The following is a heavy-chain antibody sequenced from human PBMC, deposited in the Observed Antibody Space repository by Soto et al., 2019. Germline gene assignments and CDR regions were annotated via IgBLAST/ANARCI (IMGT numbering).Heavy chain of an antibody. V-gene: IGHV4-30-4*01. CDR1: GGSISSGDYY. CDR3: ARSDCSSTSCYGRNGYYYYGMDV. CDR2: IYYSGST. D-gene: IGHD2-2*01. Sequence: QAQLQESGPGLVKPSQTLSLTCTVSGGSISSGDYYWSWIRQPPGKGLEWIGYIYYSGSTYYNPSLKSRVTISVDTSKNQFSLKLSSVTAADTAVYYCARSDCSSTSCYGRNGYYYYGMDVWGQGTTVTVSS. J-gene: IGHJ6*02.